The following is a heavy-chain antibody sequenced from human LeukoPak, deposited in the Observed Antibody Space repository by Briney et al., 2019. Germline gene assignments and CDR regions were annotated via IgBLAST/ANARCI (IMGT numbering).Heavy chain of an antibody. CDR1: GGSSSSNSYY. CDR2: IYYTGST. CDR3: ARDGLWCSGGSCPADY. V-gene: IGHV4-39*07. Sequence: SENLSLTCTVSGGSSSSNSYYWGWIRQPPGKGLEWIGSIYYTGSTYYNPPLKSRVTISVDTSKNQFSLKLSSVTAADTAVYYCARDGLWCSGGSCPADYWGQGTLVTVSS. D-gene: IGHD2-15*01. J-gene: IGHJ4*02.